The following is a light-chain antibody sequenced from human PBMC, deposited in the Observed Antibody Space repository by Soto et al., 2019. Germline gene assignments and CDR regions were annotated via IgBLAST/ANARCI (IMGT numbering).Light chain of an antibody. CDR3: QQYGNVPLT. CDR2: DIS. J-gene: IGKJ4*01. Sequence: DIQMTQSPSSLSASVGDRVTITCQASEDINRYLNWYQQKPGKAPRLLIYDISNLEVGVPSRFSGSGSGTDFTFTITSLQPVDVATYFCQQYGNVPLTFGGGTKVEIK. V-gene: IGKV1-33*01. CDR1: EDINRY.